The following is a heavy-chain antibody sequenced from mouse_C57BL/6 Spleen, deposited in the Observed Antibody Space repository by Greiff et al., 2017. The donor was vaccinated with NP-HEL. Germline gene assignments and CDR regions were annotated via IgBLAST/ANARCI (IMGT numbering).Heavy chain of an antibody. CDR1: GYTFTSYW. D-gene: IGHD2-3*01. V-gene: IGHV1-72*01. CDR2: IAPNRGGT. J-gene: IGHJ2*01. CDR3: ARSRVTTPFDY. Sequence: QVQLQQPGAELVKPGASVKLSCKASGYTFTSYWMHWVKQRPGRGLEWIGRIAPNRGGTKYNEKFKSKATLTVDKPSSTAYMQLSSLTSEDSAVYYCARSRVTTPFDYWGQGTTLTVSS.